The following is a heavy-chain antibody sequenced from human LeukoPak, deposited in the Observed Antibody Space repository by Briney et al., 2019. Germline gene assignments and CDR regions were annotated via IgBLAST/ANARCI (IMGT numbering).Heavy chain of an antibody. CDR1: GFTFSDHY. D-gene: IGHD6-6*01. CDR2: ISNSGRTI. Sequence: GGSLRLSCAASGFTFSDHYMSWIRQAPGKGLEWVSYISNSGRTIYYADSVKGRFTISRGSAENSLYLQMNSLRAEDTAVYYCARVIATRPHYHYYMDVWGKGTTVTVSS. CDR3: ARVIATRPHYHYYMDV. J-gene: IGHJ6*03. V-gene: IGHV3-11*04.